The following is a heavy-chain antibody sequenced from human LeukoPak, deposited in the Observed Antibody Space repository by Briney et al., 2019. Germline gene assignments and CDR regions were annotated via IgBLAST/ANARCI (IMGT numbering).Heavy chain of an antibody. Sequence: SVKVSCKDSGGTFSSYSINWVRQAPRQGLEWMGGITPLFNTPNYAQKFQGRVSITADTSTNTTYMELSSLRSEDTAVYYCARNYGSGSYYPGDYYYYYMDVWGKGTTVTVSS. CDR1: GGTFSSYS. CDR2: ITPLFNTP. V-gene: IGHV1-69*06. D-gene: IGHD3-10*01. J-gene: IGHJ6*03. CDR3: ARNYGSGSYYPGDYYYYYMDV.